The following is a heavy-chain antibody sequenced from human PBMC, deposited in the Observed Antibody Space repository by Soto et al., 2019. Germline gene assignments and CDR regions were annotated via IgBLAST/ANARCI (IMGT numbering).Heavy chain of an antibody. D-gene: IGHD2-2*01. Sequence: ASVKVSCKASGYTFTSYGISWVRQAPGQGLEWMGWISAYNGNTNYAQKLQGGVTMTTDTSTSTAYMELRSLRSDDTAVYYCARQYCSSTSCSWFDPWGQGTLVTVSS. V-gene: IGHV1-18*04. J-gene: IGHJ5*02. CDR2: ISAYNGNT. CDR1: GYTFTSYG. CDR3: ARQYCSSTSCSWFDP.